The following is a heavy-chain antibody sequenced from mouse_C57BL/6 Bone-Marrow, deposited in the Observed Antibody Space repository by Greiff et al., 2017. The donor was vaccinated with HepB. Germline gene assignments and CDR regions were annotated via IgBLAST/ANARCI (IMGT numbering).Heavy chain of an antibody. Sequence: EVQLQQSGAELVRPGASVKLSWTASGFNIKDYYMHWVKQRPEQGLEWIGRIDPEDGDTEYAPKFQGKATMTADTSSNTAYLQLSSLTSEDTAVYYCTTRYYGSSIYAMDYWGQGTSVTVSS. CDR2: IDPEDGDT. D-gene: IGHD1-1*01. V-gene: IGHV14-1*01. CDR1: GFNIKDYY. J-gene: IGHJ4*01. CDR3: TTRYYGSSIYAMDY.